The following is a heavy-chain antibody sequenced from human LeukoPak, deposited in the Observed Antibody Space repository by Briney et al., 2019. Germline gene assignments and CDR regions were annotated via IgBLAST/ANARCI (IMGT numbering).Heavy chain of an antibody. Sequence: AGGSLRLSCAASGFTFSSYGMHWVRQAPGKGLEWVAVISYDGSNKYYADSVKGRFTISRDNSKNTLYLQMNSLRAGDTAVYYCAKGTRGYSYGRPQSFDYWGQGTLVTVSS. CDR3: AKGTRGYSYGRPQSFDY. J-gene: IGHJ4*02. V-gene: IGHV3-30*18. CDR1: GFTFSSYG. CDR2: ISYDGSNK. D-gene: IGHD5-18*01.